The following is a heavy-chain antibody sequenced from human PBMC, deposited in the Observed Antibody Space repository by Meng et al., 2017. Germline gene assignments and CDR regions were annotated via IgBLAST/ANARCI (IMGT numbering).Heavy chain of an antibody. CDR1: GFTFSNAW. Sequence: GALKISCAASGFTFSNAWMSWVRQAPGKGLEWVGRIKSKTDGGTTDYAAPVKGRFTISRDDSKNTLYLQMNSLKTEDTAVHYCTTGLVGYVNYWGQGTLVTVSS. J-gene: IGHJ4*02. V-gene: IGHV3-15*01. CDR3: TTGLVGYVNY. D-gene: IGHD5-12*01. CDR2: IKSKTDGGTT.